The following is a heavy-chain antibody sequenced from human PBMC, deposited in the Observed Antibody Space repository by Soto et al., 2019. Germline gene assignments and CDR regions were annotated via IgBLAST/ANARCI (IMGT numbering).Heavy chain of an antibody. J-gene: IGHJ4*02. D-gene: IGHD4-17*01. V-gene: IGHV3-30-3*01. CDR3: ARDPLTTVTTDYFDY. CDR2: ISYDGSNK. CDR1: GFTFSSYA. Sequence: GGSLRLSCAASGFTFSSYAMHWVRQAPGKGLEWVAVISYDGSNKYYADSVKGRFTISRDNSKNTLYLQMNSLRAEDTAVYYCARDPLTTVTTDYFDYWGQGTLVTVSS.